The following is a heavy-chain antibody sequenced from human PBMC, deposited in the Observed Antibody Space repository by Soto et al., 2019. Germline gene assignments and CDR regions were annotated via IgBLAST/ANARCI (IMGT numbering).Heavy chain of an antibody. CDR1: GGSISSYY. V-gene: IGHV4-59*01. Sequence: SETLSLTCTVSGGSISSYYWRWNRQPPGKGLEWIGYIYYSGSTNYNPSLKNRVTISVDTSKKQFSLKLSSETAADTAVFYCARTSDGDYPFDFWGQGTLVTVSS. CDR3: ARTSDGDYPFDF. D-gene: IGHD4-17*01. J-gene: IGHJ4*02. CDR2: IYYSGST.